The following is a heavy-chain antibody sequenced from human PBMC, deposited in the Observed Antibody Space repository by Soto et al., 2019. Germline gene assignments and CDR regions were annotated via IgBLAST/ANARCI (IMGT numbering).Heavy chain of an antibody. CDR2: IIPIFGTA. CDR1: GGTFSSYA. J-gene: IGHJ6*02. CDR3: ARGITGTVSYYYGMDV. D-gene: IGHD1-20*01. V-gene: IGHV1-69*12. Sequence: QVQLVQSGAEVKKPGSSVKVSCKASGGTFSSYAISWVRQAPGQGLEWMGGIIPIFGTANYAQKFQGRVTITADESTSTGNMELSSLRSEDTAVYYCARGITGTVSYYYGMDVWGQGTTVTVSS.